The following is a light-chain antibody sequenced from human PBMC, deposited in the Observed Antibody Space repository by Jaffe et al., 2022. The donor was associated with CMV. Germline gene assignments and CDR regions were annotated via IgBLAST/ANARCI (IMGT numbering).Light chain of an antibody. Sequence: EIVLTQSPGTLSLSPGERATLSCRASQSVSSIYLAWYQQKPGQAPRLFIYGASSRATGIPDRFSGSGSGTDFTLTISRLEPEDFAVYYCQGYGGSPPTWTFGQGTEVEIK. CDR1: QSVSSIY. CDR2: GAS. V-gene: IGKV3-20*01. J-gene: IGKJ1*01. CDR3: QGYGGSPPTWT.